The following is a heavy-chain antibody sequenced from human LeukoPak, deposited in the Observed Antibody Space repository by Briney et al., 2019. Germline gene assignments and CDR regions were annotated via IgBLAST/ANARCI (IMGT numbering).Heavy chain of an antibody. CDR2: ISYDGNNK. V-gene: IGHV3-30-3*01. CDR1: GFTSSTYV. J-gene: IGHJ4*02. D-gene: IGHD3-10*01. CDR3: ARDKDYYGSGSNFDY. Sequence: PGRSLRLSCAASGFTSSTYVMHWVRQAPGKGLEWVALISYDGNNKYYADSVKGRFTISRDNSKNTLYLQMNSLRAEDTAVYYCARDKDYYGSGSNFDYWGQGTLLTVSS.